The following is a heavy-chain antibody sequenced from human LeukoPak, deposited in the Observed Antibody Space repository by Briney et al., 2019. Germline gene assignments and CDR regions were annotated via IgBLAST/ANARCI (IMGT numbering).Heavy chain of an antibody. D-gene: IGHD6-13*01. V-gene: IGHV4-4*02. CDR3: ARRGSWTYYYAMDV. Sequence: TTSETLSLTCAVSGGSISSSNWWSWVRQPPGKGLEWIGEINHSGSTNYNPSLKSRVTISVDTSKNQFSLRLTSVTAADTAVYYCARRGSWTYYYAMDVWGQGTTVTVSS. J-gene: IGHJ6*02. CDR2: INHSGST. CDR1: GGSISSSNW.